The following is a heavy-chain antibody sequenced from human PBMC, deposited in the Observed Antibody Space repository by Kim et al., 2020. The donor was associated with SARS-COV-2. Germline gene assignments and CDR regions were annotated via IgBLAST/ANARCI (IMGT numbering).Heavy chain of an antibody. V-gene: IGHV3-64*01. J-gene: IGHJ3*01. Sequence: YASSVKCIFTISRDNSKNTLYLQMGGLRHEDMALYYCARAYSSGWYTAFDVWGQGTMVTVSS. D-gene: IGHD6-13*01. CDR3: ARAYSSGWYTAFDV.